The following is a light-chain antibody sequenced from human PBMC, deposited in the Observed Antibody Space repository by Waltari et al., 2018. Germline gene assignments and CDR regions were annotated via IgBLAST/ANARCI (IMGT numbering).Light chain of an antibody. V-gene: IGKV1-5*03. CDR3: QQYNSYPWT. J-gene: IGKJ1*01. CDR2: RAS. CDR1: QCIRSW. Sequence: DIQMTQSPSTLSASVGDRVTITCRASQCIRSWLDWYQQKPWNSPKLLIYRASSLESGVPARFSGSGAGAEFTLTISSLQPDDFATYYCQQYNSYPWTFGQGTKVEIK.